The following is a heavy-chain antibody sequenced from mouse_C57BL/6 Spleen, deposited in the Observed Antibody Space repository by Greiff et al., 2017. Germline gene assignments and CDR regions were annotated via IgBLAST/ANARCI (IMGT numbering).Heavy chain of an antibody. J-gene: IGHJ4*01. D-gene: IGHD1-1*01. CDR3: ASGEKYHGCSHMDD. CDR1: GFTFSSYA. Sequence: EVQLVESGAGLVKPGGSLKLSCAASGFTFSSYAMSWVRQTPEKGLEWVATISDGGSYTYYPDNVKGRFTISRDNAKNNLYLHMSHLRSEDTAMYYCASGEKYHGCSHMDDWGTGTTVTVSS. CDR2: ISDGGSYT. V-gene: IGHV5-4*01.